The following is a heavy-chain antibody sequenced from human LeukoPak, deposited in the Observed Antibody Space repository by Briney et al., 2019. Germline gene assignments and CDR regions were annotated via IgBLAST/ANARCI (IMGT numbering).Heavy chain of an antibody. V-gene: IGHV3-53*01. CDR1: GFNVSNNY. J-gene: IGHJ4*02. CDR3: AISGLGFGEFRGLDY. CDR2: IFSSGPT. D-gene: IGHD3-10*01. Sequence: PGGSVRLSCAASGFNVSNNYMNWVRQAPGKGLEWASVIFSSGPTYYADSVKGRFTISRDTSKNALYLQMNSLRAEDTAVYYCAISGLGFGEFRGLDYWGQGTLVTVSS.